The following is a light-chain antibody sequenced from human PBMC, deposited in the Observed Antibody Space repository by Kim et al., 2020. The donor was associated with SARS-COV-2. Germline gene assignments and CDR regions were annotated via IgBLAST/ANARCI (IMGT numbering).Light chain of an antibody. CDR1: SNDVGNEG. CDR2: RNN. Sequence: RQTAPRTCHGPSNDVGNEGATWLQQHQGHPPKHLSSRNNNRPSGISERFSASRSGDTASLTITGLQPEDEADYYCSAWDSSLSAWVFGGGTKLTVL. CDR3: SAWDSSLSAWV. J-gene: IGLJ3*02. V-gene: IGLV10-54*01.